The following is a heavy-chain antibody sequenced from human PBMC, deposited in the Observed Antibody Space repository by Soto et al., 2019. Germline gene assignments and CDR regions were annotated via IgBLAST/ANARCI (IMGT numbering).Heavy chain of an antibody. D-gene: IGHD6-19*01. CDR1: ELTFSTSW. Sequence: EVQLVESGGGLVQPGGSLRLSCIASELTFSTSWMHWVRQAPGKGPVWISRINTDGSDVTYADSVKGRFAVSRDNAKNTLYLQMNSLRVEDTAVYFCARRNIAVAVRGLFDYWGQGTLVTVSS. J-gene: IGHJ4*02. CDR3: ARRNIAVAVRGLFDY. CDR2: INTDGSDV. V-gene: IGHV3-74*03.